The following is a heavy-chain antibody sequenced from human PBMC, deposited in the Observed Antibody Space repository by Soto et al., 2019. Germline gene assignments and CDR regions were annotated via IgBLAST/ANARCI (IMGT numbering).Heavy chain of an antibody. D-gene: IGHD2-2*01. Sequence: TFETLSLTRTVSGGSISSGGYSRSWIRQPPGKGLEWIGYIYHSGSTYYNPSLKSRVTISVDRSKNQFSLKLSSVTAADTAVYYCAKDALGYCISTSCLGPDYWGQGTLVTVSS. CDR1: GGSISSGGYS. V-gene: IGHV4-30-2*01. J-gene: IGHJ4*02. CDR2: IYHSGST. CDR3: AKDALGYCISTSCLGPDY.